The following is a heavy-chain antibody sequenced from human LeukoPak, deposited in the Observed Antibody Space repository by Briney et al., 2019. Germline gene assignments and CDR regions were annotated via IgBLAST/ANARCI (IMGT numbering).Heavy chain of an antibody. CDR1: GGSISNYY. CDR3: ARALRSGNHYMGAFDI. J-gene: IGHJ3*02. CDR2: IYYTGTT. D-gene: IGHD1-14*01. V-gene: IGHV4-59*01. Sequence: PSETLSLTCTVPGGSISNYYWNWIRQPPGKGLESIGDIYYTGTTNYSPSLKSRVTISVDTSKNQFSLKLSSLTAADTAMYYCARALRSGNHYMGAFDIWGQGTMVTVSS.